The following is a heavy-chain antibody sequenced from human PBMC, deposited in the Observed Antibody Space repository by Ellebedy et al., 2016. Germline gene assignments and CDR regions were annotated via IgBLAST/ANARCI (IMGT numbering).Heavy chain of an antibody. CDR1: GGSISSGSYY. CDR3: ARDRKYCGGDCSHYYYYMDV. J-gene: IGHJ6*03. Sequence: SETLSLTXTVSGGSISSGSYYWSWIRQPAGKGLEWIGRIYTSGSTNYNPSLKSRVTMSVDTSKNQFSLKLSSVTAADTAVYYCARDRKYCGGDCSHYYYYMDVWGKGTTVTVSS. V-gene: IGHV4-61*02. CDR2: IYTSGST. D-gene: IGHD2-21*01.